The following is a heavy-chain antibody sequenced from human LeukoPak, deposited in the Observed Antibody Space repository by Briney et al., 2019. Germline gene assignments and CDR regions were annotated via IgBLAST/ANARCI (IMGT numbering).Heavy chain of an antibody. Sequence: GASVNVSCKASGYTFTSYYMHWVRQPPGQGLEWMGIINPSGGRTNYAQKFQGRVTMTRETSTSTVYMELSSLRSEDTAVYYCARVRPPSSGWYYGGFDPWGQGTLVTVSS. D-gene: IGHD6-19*01. CDR2: INPSGGRT. CDR3: ARVRPPSSGWYYGGFDP. CDR1: GYTFTSYY. V-gene: IGHV1-46*01. J-gene: IGHJ5*02.